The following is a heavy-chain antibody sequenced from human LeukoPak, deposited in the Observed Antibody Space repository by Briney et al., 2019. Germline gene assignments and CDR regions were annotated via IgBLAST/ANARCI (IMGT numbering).Heavy chain of an antibody. CDR2: IYHSGST. CDR3: TKGSSSWLRRYYFDY. D-gene: IGHD6-13*01. Sequence: SETLSLTCTVSGGSISSGSYYWSWIRQPPGKGLEWIGSIYHSGSTYNNPSLKSRVIISVETSKNHFSLKLSAVTAADTALYYCTKGSSSWLRRYYFDYWGQGTLVTVSS. V-gene: IGHV4-39*02. J-gene: IGHJ4*02. CDR1: GGSISSGSYY.